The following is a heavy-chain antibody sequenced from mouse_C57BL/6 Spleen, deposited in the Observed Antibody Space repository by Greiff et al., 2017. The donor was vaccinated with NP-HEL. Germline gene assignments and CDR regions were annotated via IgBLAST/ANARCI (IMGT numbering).Heavy chain of an antibody. CDR1: GYTFTSYG. CDR2: LSPRSGNT. Sequence: QVHVKQSGAELARPGASVKLSCKASGYTFTSYGISWVKQRTGQGLEWIGELSPRSGNTYYNEKFKGKATLTADKSSSTAYMELRSLTSEDSAVYFCAREGDVNYAMDYWGQGTSVTVSS. CDR3: AREGDVNYAMDY. J-gene: IGHJ4*01. D-gene: IGHD3-3*01. V-gene: IGHV1-81*01.